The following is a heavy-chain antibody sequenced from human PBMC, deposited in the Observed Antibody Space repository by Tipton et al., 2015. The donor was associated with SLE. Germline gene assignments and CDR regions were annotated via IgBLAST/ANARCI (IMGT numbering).Heavy chain of an antibody. CDR3: ARDHLPEGYYYYMDV. J-gene: IGHJ6*03. CDR1: GDSISSSSYY. Sequence: TLSLTCTVSGDSISSSSYYWGWIRQPPGKGLEWIGYVYSSGSTNHNPSLRSRVTISVDTSKNQFSLNLSSVTAADTAVYYCARDHLPEGYYYYMDVWGKGTTVTVSS. V-gene: IGHV4-61*01. D-gene: IGHD1-14*01. CDR2: VYSSGST.